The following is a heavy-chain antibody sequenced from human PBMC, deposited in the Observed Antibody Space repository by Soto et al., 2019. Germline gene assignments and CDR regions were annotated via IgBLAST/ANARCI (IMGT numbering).Heavy chain of an antibody. J-gene: IGHJ6*02. CDR2: IIPIFGTE. D-gene: IGHD2-15*01. CDR3: ATNDGYCSGGSCYSYYYYGMDV. V-gene: IGHV1-69*01. Sequence: QVQLVQSGAEVKKPGSSVKVSCKASGGTFRRYAISWVRQAPGQGLEWMGGIIPIFGTENYPQKFQARVTIPADDSMSTAYMQLGSLRSEDAAVYYCATNDGYCSGGSCYSYYYYGMDVWGQGTTVTVAS. CDR1: GGTFRRYA.